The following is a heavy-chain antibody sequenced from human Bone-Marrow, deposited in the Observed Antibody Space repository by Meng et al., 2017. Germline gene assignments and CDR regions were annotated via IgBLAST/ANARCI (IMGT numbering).Heavy chain of an antibody. D-gene: IGHD4-11*01. V-gene: IGHV4-34*01. CDR3: ARGPTTMAHDFDY. CDR2: INHSGGT. Sequence: QVHLQQWGAGLCKPSETLSRTCVVSGGSFSDYYWSWIRQPPGKGLEWIGEINHSGGTNYNPSLESRATISVDTSQNNLSLKLSSVTAADSAVYYCARGPTTMAHDFDYWGQGTLVTVSS. J-gene: IGHJ4*02. CDR1: GGSFSDYY.